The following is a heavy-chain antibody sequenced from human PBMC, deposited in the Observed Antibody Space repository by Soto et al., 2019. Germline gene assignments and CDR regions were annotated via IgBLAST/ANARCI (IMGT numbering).Heavy chain of an antibody. Sequence: QTLSLTCAISGDSVSSNSAAWNWIRQSPSRGLEWLGRTYYRSKWYNDYAVSVKSRITINPDTSKNQFSLQLNSVTPEDTAVYYCARGGYSYGYEADYYYYGMDVWGQGTTVTVSS. J-gene: IGHJ6*02. V-gene: IGHV6-1*01. D-gene: IGHD5-18*01. CDR2: TYYRSKWYN. CDR3: ARGGYSYGYEADYYYYGMDV. CDR1: GDSVSSNSAA.